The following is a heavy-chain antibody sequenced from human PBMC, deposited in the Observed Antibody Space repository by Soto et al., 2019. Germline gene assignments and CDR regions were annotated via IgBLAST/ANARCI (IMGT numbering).Heavy chain of an antibody. CDR1: GFTFSSYA. CDR3: AKQNGYGGNTELDY. CDR2: ISGSGGST. V-gene: IGHV3-23*01. J-gene: IGHJ4*02. D-gene: IGHD2-15*01. Sequence: EVQLLESGGGLVQPGGSLRLSCAASGFTFSSYAMSWVRQAPGKGLEWVSAISGSGGSTYYADSVKGRSTISRDNSKNTLYLQMNSLRAEDTAVYYCAKQNGYGGNTELDYWGQGTLVTVSS.